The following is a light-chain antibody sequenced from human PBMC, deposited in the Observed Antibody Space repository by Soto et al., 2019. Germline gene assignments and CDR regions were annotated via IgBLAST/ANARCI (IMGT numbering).Light chain of an antibody. V-gene: IGLV4-69*01. CDR1: SGHSTYS. Sequence: QPVLTQSPSASASLGASVELTCTLSSGHSTYSIAWHQQQPEKGPRYLMKLNTDGSHSKGDGIPGRFSGSSSGAERYLTISSLQSEDEADYYCQTWDTGTVVFGGGTKLTVL. J-gene: IGLJ2*01. CDR2: LNTDGSH. CDR3: QTWDTGTVV.